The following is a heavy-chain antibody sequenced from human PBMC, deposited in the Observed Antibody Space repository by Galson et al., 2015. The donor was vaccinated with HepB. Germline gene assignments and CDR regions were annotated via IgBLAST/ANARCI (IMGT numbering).Heavy chain of an antibody. CDR2: ISSSSSTI. D-gene: IGHD3-22*01. J-gene: IGHJ4*02. Sequence: SLRLSCAASGFTFSSYSMNWVRQAPGKGLEGVSYISSSSSTIYYADSVKGRLTIPRDNAKNSLYLQMNSLRAEDTAVYYCARDKGDMIVVPFDYWGQGTLVTVSS. V-gene: IGHV3-48*01. CDR3: ARDKGDMIVVPFDY. CDR1: GFTFSSYS.